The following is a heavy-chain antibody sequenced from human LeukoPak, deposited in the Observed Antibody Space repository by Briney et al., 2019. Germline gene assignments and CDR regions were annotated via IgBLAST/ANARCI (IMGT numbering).Heavy chain of an antibody. CDR3: ARRAYCGGDCYTDY. CDR1: GFTFSSYG. J-gene: IGHJ4*02. V-gene: IGHV3-23*01. Sequence: PGGSLRLSCAASGFTFSSYGMSWVRQAPGKGLEWVSAISGSGGSTYYADSVKGRFTISRDNSKNTLYLQMNSLRAEDTAVYYCARRAYCGGDCYTDYWGQGTLVTVSS. D-gene: IGHD2-21*02. CDR2: ISGSGGST.